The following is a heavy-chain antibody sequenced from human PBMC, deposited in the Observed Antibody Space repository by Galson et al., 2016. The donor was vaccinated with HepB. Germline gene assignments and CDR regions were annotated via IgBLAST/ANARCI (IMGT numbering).Heavy chain of an antibody. CDR3: AKVFRQYSYGYSGWYFDL. V-gene: IGHV3-30*18. D-gene: IGHD5-18*01. Sequence: SLRLSCAASGFSFSTYGMHWVRQAPGKGLEWVAVISPGGSIIHSADSVKGRFTISRDNSKTTLFLQMNSLRIDDTAVYYCAKVFRQYSYGYSGWYFDLWGRGTLVTVST. J-gene: IGHJ2*01. CDR1: GFSFSTYG. CDR2: ISPGGSII.